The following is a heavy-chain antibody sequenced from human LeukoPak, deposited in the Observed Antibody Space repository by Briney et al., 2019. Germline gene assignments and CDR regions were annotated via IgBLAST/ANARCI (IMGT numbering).Heavy chain of an antibody. CDR1: GYTFTGYY. V-gene: IGHV1-2*02. CDR2: INPNSGGT. Sequence: ASVKVSCKAPGYTFTGYYVHWVRQAPGQGPEWMGWINPNSGGTNYAQNFQGRVTMTRDTSISTAYMELSRLTSDDTAVYYCVRRVRSGWFDSWGQGTLVTVSS. D-gene: IGHD3-22*01. CDR3: VRRVRSGWFDS. J-gene: IGHJ5*01.